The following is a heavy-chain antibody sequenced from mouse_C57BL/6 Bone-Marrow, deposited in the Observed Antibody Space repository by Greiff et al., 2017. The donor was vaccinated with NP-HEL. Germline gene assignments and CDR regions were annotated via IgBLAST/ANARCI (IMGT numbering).Heavy chain of an antibody. CDR2: ISNGGGST. CDR1: GFTFSDYY. CDR3: ARHGGGAY. V-gene: IGHV5-12*01. J-gene: IGHJ3*01. Sequence: EVQGVESGGGLVQPGGSLKLSCAASGFTFSDYYMYWVRQTPEKRLEWVAYISNGGGSTYYPDTVKGRFTISRDNAKNTLYLQMSRLKAEDTAMYYCARHGGGAYWGQGTLVTVSA.